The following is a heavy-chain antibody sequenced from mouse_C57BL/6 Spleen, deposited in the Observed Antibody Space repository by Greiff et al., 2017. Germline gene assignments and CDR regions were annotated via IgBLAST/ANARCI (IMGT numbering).Heavy chain of an antibody. CDR3: ARETAGTWFAY. J-gene: IGHJ3*01. Sequence: QVQLKESGAELVRPGASVKLSCKASGYTFTDYYINWVKQRPGQGLEWIARIYPGSGNTYYNEKFKGKATLTAEKSSSTAYMQLSSLTSEDSAVYFCARETAGTWFAYWGQGTLVTVSA. V-gene: IGHV1-76*01. CDR2: IYPGSGNT. CDR1: GYTFTDYY. D-gene: IGHD4-1*01.